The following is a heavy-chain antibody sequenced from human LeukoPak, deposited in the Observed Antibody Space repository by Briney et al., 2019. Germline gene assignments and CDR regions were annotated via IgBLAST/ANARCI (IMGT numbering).Heavy chain of an antibody. V-gene: IGHV4-59*01. CDR2: IYYSGSA. Sequence: SETLSLTCTVSGGSISSYYWSWIRQPPGKGLEWIGYIYYSGSANYNPSLKSRISISVDTSKNQFSLKLSSVTAADTAVYYCARTTEGGYTYNYFYYYYMDVWGKGTTVTISS. J-gene: IGHJ6*03. CDR1: GGSISSYY. CDR3: ARTTEGGYTYNYFYYYYMDV. D-gene: IGHD5-18*01.